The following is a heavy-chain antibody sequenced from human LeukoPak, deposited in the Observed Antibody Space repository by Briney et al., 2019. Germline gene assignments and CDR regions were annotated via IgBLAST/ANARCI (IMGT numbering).Heavy chain of an antibody. CDR1: GFSFSDYG. CDR2: INSNGAVI. D-gene: IGHD4-17*01. Sequence: GGSLRLSCAASGFSFSDYGMNWVRRAPGKGLEWLSHINSNGAVISYADSVKGRSTISRDTAKSSLYLQVNSLKIEDTAIYFCARDPDGDYDFDYWGQGTLVTVSS. V-gene: IGHV3-48*01. J-gene: IGHJ4*02. CDR3: ARDPDGDYDFDY.